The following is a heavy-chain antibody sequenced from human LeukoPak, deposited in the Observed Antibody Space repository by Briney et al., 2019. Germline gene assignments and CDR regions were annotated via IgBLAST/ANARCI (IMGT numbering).Heavy chain of an antibody. Sequence: GGSLRLSCAASGSTVSSYYMSWVRQAPGKGLEWVSVFYGGGTTHYADSVKGRFTISKDNSKNTLYLQMNTLRAEDTAVYYCARGMTWVDYWGQGTLVTVSS. V-gene: IGHV3-53*01. CDR1: GSTVSSYY. D-gene: IGHD1-26*01. J-gene: IGHJ4*02. CDR2: FYGGGTT. CDR3: ARGMTWVDY.